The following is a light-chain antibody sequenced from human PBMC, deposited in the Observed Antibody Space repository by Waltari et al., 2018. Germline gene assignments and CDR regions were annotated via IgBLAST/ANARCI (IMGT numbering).Light chain of an antibody. Sequence: DIQMTQSPSSLSASVCDRVTITCRANQSITNYLNWFQQKPGSAPKLLIYGASRLQSGGPFRFSGSGFGTDFSLTINDLQPEDFATYYCQQSYNTPRTFGGGT. CDR3: QQSYNTPRT. J-gene: IGKJ4*01. CDR1: QSITNY. V-gene: IGKV1-39*01. CDR2: GAS.